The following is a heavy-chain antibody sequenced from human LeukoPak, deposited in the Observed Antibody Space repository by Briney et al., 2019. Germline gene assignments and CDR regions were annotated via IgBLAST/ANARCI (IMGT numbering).Heavy chain of an antibody. CDR2: IRYDGSNK. CDR3: AKDGGYYYGSGSYLDY. CDR1: GFTFSSYG. D-gene: IGHD3-10*01. Sequence: PGGSLRLSCAASGFTFSSYGIHWVRQAPGKGLEWVAFIRYDGSNKYYADSVKGRFTISRDNSKNTLYLQMNSLRAGDTALYYCAKDGGYYYGSGSYLDYWGQGTLVTVSS. J-gene: IGHJ4*02. V-gene: IGHV3-30*02.